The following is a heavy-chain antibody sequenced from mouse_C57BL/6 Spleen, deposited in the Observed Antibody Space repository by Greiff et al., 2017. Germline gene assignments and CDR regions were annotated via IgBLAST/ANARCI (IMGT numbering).Heavy chain of an antibody. Sequence: QVQLQQPGTVLVKPGASVKLSCKASGYTFTSYWMHWVKQRPGQGLEWIGNINPSNGGTNYNEKFKSKATLTVDKSSSPAYVQLSSLTSEDSSVYYCARSSLITTFPYWGQGALVTVSA. V-gene: IGHV1-53*01. CDR3: ARSSLITTFPY. J-gene: IGHJ3*01. CDR1: GYTFTSYW. D-gene: IGHD1-1*01. CDR2: INPSNGGT.